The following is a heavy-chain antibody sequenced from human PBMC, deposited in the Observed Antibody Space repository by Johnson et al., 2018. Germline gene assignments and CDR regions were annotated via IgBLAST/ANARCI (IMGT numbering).Heavy chain of an antibody. J-gene: IGHJ6*03. V-gene: IGHV3-7*01. CDR2: IKQEGSEK. CDR1: GFTFSSYW. D-gene: IGHD5-18*01. CDR3: ARKGELWLHYPAYMDV. Sequence: VQLVQSGGGLVQPGGSLRLSCAASGFTFSSYWISWVRQAPGKGLEWVANIKQEGSEKYYVDSVKGRFTISRDNAKKSLYLQMNSLRAEDTAVYYCARKGELWLHYPAYMDVWGKGTTVTVS.